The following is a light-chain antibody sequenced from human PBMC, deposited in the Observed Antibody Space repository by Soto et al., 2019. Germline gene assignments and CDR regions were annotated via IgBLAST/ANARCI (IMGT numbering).Light chain of an antibody. V-gene: IGKV3-15*01. CDR2: GAS. CDR3: QLYYDWPSWT. J-gene: IGKJ1*01. Sequence: EIVMTQSPATLSVSPGERATLSCRASQSVSINLAWYQQKPGQAPRLLISGASTRATGIPARFSGSGSGTDFTLTISSLQSEDFSVYHCQLYYDWPSWTFGQGTKVEIK. CDR1: QSVSIN.